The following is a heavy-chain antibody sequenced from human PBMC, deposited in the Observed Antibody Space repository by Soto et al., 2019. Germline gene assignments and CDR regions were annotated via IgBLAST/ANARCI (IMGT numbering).Heavy chain of an antibody. D-gene: IGHD1-26*01. J-gene: IGHJ3*02. CDR2: IIPIFGTA. CDR3: AREGPHSGSYRAFDI. Sequence: ASVKVSCKASGGTFSSYAISWVRQAPGQGLEWMGGIIPIFGTANYAQKFQGRVTITADGSTSTAYMELSSLRSEDTAVYYCAREGPHSGSYRAFDIWGQGTMVTVSS. V-gene: IGHV1-69*13. CDR1: GGTFSSYA.